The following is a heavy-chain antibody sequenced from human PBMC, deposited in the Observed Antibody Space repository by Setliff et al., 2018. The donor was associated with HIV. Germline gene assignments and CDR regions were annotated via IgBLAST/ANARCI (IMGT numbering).Heavy chain of an antibody. Sequence: PSQTLSLTCAVYGETFSKFYRSWIRQAPGKGLEWIGEIEPSESTNNNPSLKSRVTMSVDTSKKQFSLKLTSVTAADTAIYYCARGNYDTSDYYTNFYYYYMDVWGKGTAVTVSS. V-gene: IGHV4-34*01. D-gene: IGHD3-22*01. CDR2: IEPSEST. CDR3: ARGNYDTSDYYTNFYYYYMDV. J-gene: IGHJ6*03. CDR1: GETFSKFY.